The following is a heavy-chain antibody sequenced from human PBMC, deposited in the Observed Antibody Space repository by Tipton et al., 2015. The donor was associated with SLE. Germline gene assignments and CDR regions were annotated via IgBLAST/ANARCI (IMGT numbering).Heavy chain of an antibody. J-gene: IGHJ4*02. CDR2: ISSSSSYI. CDR3: ARGSQQLVH. D-gene: IGHD6-13*01. CDR1: GFVFGSYT. V-gene: IGHV3-21*01. Sequence: SLRLSCTASGFVFGSYTMTWVRQAPGKGLEWVSSISSSSSYIYYADSVKGRFTISRDNAKNSLYLQMNSLRAEDTAVYYCARGSQQLVHWGQGTLVTVSS.